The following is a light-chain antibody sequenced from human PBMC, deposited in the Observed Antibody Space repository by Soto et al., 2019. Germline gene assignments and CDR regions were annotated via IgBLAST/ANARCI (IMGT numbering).Light chain of an antibody. V-gene: IGKV1-5*03. J-gene: IGKJ1*01. CDR1: QSISSW. Sequence: DIQMTQSPSTLSASIGDRVTITCRASQSISSWLAWYQQKPGKVPKLLIYRASTLESGVPSRFRGRGSGTEFTLTINSLQPDDFATYYCQHYNSEGTFGQGTKVEIK. CDR2: RAS. CDR3: QHYNSEGT.